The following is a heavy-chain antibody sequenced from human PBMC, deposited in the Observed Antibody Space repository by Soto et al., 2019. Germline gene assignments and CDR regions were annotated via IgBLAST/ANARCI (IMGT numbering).Heavy chain of an antibody. V-gene: IGHV4-39*01. D-gene: IGHD6-6*01. Sequence: PSQTLSLTCTVSGSSISSSSYYWCWIRQPPGKGLERIGSIYYSGSTYYNPSLKSRVTISVVTSKKQFSLKLSSVTAADTAVYYCAGHPAPIAAHPAPYYFDYWGQGTLVTVSS. CDR1: GSSISSSSYY. J-gene: IGHJ4*02. CDR3: AGHPAPIAAHPAPYYFDY. CDR2: IYYSGST.